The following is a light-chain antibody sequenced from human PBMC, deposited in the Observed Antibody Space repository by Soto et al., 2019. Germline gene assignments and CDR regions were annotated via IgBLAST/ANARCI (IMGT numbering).Light chain of an antibody. CDR1: QTINRRD. CDR3: QQYDT. V-gene: IGKV3-20*01. J-gene: IGKJ2*01. CDR2: GAS. Sequence: EIVLTQSAGTLSLSPGEIATLSCRASQTINRRDLAWYQQRPGQAPRLLLYGASSRATGIPDRFTGSGSGTDFTLTISRLEPEDFAVYYCQQYDTFGQGTKLEIK.